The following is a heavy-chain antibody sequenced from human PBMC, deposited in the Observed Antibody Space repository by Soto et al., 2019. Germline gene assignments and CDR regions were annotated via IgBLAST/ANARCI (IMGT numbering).Heavy chain of an antibody. D-gene: IGHD2-2*01. CDR2: IYYSAST. J-gene: IGHJ4*02. V-gene: IGHV4-59*01. Sequence: SETLSLTCSFPGDSLSDFYWSWIRQPPGRGLEWMGYIYYSASTNYKPSIKYNHALKSRVTISLDTSQNQFSLKLTSMTAADTAVYYCARGEERVAMPSGYWGQGTLVTVS. CDR1: GDSLSDFY. CDR3: ARGEERVAMPSGY.